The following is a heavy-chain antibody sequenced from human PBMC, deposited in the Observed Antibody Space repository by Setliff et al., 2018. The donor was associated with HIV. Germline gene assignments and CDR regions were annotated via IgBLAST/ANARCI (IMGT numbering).Heavy chain of an antibody. CDR2: VYYSGRT. J-gene: IGHJ6*03. Sequence: SETLSLTCTVSGVSITSHYWSWIRQPPGKGLEWIGCVYYSGRTYYNPSLKSRLTMSVDTSKNQFSLRLSSVTAADTAVYYCASMYSNHGRYYYYYMDVWGKGATVTVSS. V-gene: IGHV4-59*08. D-gene: IGHD4-4*01. CDR3: ASMYSNHGRYYYYYMDV. CDR1: GVSITSHY.